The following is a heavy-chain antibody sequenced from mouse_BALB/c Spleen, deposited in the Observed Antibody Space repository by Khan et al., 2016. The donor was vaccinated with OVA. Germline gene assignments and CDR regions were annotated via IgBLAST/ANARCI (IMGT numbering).Heavy chain of an antibody. D-gene: IGHD3-2*02. CDR2: IYPGTDNS. CDR3: AMEQALNHVDH. V-gene: IGHV1-76*01. CDR1: GYIFTSYW. Sequence: QVQLKESGAELVRPGASVTLSCKTSGYIFTSYWIHWVKQRSGQGLEWIARIYPGTDNSYYNEKFKEKATLTADKYSRLAYMQLSILKSEDCDIYFCAMEQALNHVDHWGQGTTLAVSS. J-gene: IGHJ2*01.